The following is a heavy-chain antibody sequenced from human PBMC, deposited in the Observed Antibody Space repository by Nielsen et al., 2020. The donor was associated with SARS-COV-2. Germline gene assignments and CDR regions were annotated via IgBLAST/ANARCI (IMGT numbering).Heavy chain of an antibody. CDR3: AKNLIAARRMGYYYGMDV. CDR2: ISSSGSTI. J-gene: IGHJ6*02. CDR1: GFTFSSYE. V-gene: IGHV3-48*03. Sequence: GESLKISCAASGFTFSSYEMNWVRQAPGKGLEWVSYISSSGSTIYYADSVKGRFTISRDNAKNSLYLQMNSLRAEDTAVYCCAKNLIAARRMGYYYGMDVWGQGTTVTVSS. D-gene: IGHD6-6*01.